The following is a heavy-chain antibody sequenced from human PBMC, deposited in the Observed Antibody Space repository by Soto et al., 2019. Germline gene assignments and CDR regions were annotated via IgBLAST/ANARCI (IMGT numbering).Heavy chain of an antibody. Sequence: GASVKVSCKASGGTFSSYAISWVRQAPGQGLEWMGGIIPIFGTANYAQKFQGRVTITADESTSTAYMELSSLRSEDTAVYYCARAHRYYDSSDYWGQGTLVTVSS. D-gene: IGHD3-22*01. CDR1: GGTFSSYA. J-gene: IGHJ4*02. CDR2: IIPIFGTA. CDR3: ARAHRYYDSSDY. V-gene: IGHV1-69*13.